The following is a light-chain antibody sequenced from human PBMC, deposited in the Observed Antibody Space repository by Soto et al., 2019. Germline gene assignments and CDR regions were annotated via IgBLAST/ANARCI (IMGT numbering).Light chain of an antibody. Sequence: EIVMTQSPATLSLSPGQRATLSCRASQSVSSKLAWYQQRPGQAPRLLIYSASTRATGIPARFSGSGSGTDFTLTISRLEPEDYAVYFCQQYGGSSTFGQGTKVDIK. V-gene: IGKV3-15*01. CDR2: SAS. J-gene: IGKJ1*01. CDR3: QQYGGSST. CDR1: QSVSSK.